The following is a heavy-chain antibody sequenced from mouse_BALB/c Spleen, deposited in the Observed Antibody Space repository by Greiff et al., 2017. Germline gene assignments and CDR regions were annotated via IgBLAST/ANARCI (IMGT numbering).Heavy chain of an antibody. V-gene: IGHV5-17*02. CDR1: GFTFSSFG. CDR2: ISSGSSTI. J-gene: IGHJ1*01. CDR3: ARGGYPSYWYFDV. D-gene: IGHD2-2*01. Sequence: EVKLEESGGGLVQPGGSRKLSCAASGFTFSSFGMHWVRQAPEKGLEWVAYISSGSSTIYYADTVKGRFTISRDNPKNTLFLQMTSLRSEDTAMYYCARGGYPSYWYFDVWGAGTTVTVSS.